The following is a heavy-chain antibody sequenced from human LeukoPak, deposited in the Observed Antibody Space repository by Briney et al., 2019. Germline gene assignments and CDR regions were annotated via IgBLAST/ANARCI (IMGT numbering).Heavy chain of an antibody. Sequence: GGSLRLSCAASGFTFSDAWMSWVRQAPGKGLEWVALFKSKADGGAIDYVAPVKGRFTISRDDSKSIAYLQMNSLQTEDTAVYFCSRSTWRYTMDVWGQGTTVTVSS. D-gene: IGHD5-24*01. J-gene: IGHJ6*02. CDR1: GFTFSDAW. CDR3: SRSTWRYTMDV. V-gene: IGHV3-15*01. CDR2: FKSKADGGAI.